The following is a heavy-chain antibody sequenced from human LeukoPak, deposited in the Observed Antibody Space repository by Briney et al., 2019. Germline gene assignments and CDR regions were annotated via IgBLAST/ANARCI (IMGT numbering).Heavy chain of an antibody. CDR1: GFTFSSYA. Sequence: PGGSLRLSCAASGFTFSSYAMTWVRQAPGMGLEWVSAISGSGSNTYYEDSVKGRFTISRDNSKNTLYLQVNSLRADDTAVYYCARGNGDYDIHPDYWGQGTLVTVSS. CDR3: ARGNGDYDIHPDY. CDR2: ISGSGSNT. V-gene: IGHV3-23*01. D-gene: IGHD4-17*01. J-gene: IGHJ4*02.